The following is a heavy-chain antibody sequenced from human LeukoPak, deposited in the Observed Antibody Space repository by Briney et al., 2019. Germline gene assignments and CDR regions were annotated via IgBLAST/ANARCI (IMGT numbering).Heavy chain of an antibody. D-gene: IGHD2-2*01. J-gene: IGHJ4*02. CDR1: GFTFSSYA. Sequence: GGSLRLSCAASGFTFSSYAMSWVRQAPGKGLEWVSAISGSGGSTYYADSVKGRFTISRDNSKNTLYLQMNSLRVEDTAVYYCARAPTVLVGYCSSSSCQADYWGQGTLVTVSS. V-gene: IGHV3-23*01. CDR3: ARAPTVLVGYCSSSSCQADY. CDR2: ISGSGGST.